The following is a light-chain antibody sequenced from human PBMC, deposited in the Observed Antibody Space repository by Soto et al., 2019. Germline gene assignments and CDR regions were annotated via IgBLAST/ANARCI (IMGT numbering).Light chain of an antibody. CDR1: QGVSSY. CDR3: QQRSDWPWT. Sequence: EIVLTQSPATLSLSPWERATLSCRASQGVSSYLAWSQQKPGQAPRLLSYDASNRATGIPARFSGSGPGTDCTLTISNLEPEDFAGYYCQQRSDWPWTFGQGTRLEIK. J-gene: IGKJ5*01. V-gene: IGKV3D-11*01. CDR2: DAS.